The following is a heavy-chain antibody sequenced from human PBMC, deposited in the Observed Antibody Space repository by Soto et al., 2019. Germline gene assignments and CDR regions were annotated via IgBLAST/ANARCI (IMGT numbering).Heavy chain of an antibody. J-gene: IGHJ5*02. CDR2: ISAYNGNT. Sequence: ASVKVSCKASGYTFTSYGISWVRQAPGQGLEGMGWISAYNGNTNYAQKLQGRVTMTTDTSTSTAYMELRSLGSDDTAVYYCARDITGTDWFDPWGQGTLVTVSS. CDR3: ARDITGTDWFDP. D-gene: IGHD1-20*01. CDR1: GYTFTSYG. V-gene: IGHV1-18*01.